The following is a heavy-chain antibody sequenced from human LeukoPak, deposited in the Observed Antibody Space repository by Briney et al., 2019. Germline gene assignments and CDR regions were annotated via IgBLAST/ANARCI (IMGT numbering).Heavy chain of an antibody. CDR2: IYYSGST. Sequence: SETLSLTCTVSGGSISSSSYYWGWIRQPPGKGLEWIGSIYYSGSTYYNPSLKSRVTISVDTSKNQFSLELRSVPAADTAVYYCARHTFYYYDSSGYYERPFDYWGQGTLVTVSS. D-gene: IGHD3-22*01. J-gene: IGHJ4*02. CDR1: GGSISSSSYY. V-gene: IGHV4-39*01. CDR3: ARHTFYYYDSSGYYERPFDY.